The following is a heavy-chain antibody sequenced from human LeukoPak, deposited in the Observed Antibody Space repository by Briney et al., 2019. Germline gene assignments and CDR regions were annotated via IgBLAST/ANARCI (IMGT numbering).Heavy chain of an antibody. D-gene: IGHD4-17*01. CDR1: GFTFSSYE. CDR2: ISSSGSTI. J-gene: IGHJ4*02. CDR3: ARDRDYGDYAFDY. Sequence: PGGSLRLSCAASGFTFSSYEMNWVRRAPGKGLEWVSYISSSGSTIYYADSVKGRFTISRDNAKNSLYLQMNSLRAEDTAVYYCARDRDYGDYAFDYWGQGTLVTVSS. V-gene: IGHV3-48*03.